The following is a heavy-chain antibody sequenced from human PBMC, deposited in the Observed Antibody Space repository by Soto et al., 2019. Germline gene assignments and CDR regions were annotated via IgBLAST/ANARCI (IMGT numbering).Heavy chain of an antibody. V-gene: IGHV3-30-3*01. CDR2: ISDDGSTK. D-gene: IGHD5-18*01. Sequence: SLRLSCAASGFSFTTYAMHWVRQAPGKGLEWVAVISDDGSTKYYADSVKGRFTISRDNSKNTFYLQMNSLRGDDTALYYCARAIETAMDPCDYWGQGALVTVSS. J-gene: IGHJ4*02. CDR1: GFSFTTYA. CDR3: ARAIETAMDPCDY.